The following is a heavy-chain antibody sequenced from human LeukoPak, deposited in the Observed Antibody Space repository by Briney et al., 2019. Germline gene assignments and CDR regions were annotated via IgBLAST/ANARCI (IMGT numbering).Heavy chain of an antibody. D-gene: IGHD2-2*01. Sequence: GRSLRLSCAASGFTFDDYAIHWVRQAPGKGLEWVSGISWNSGSIGYTDSVKGRFTISRDNAKNTLYLEMSRLRAEDTAVYFCTRDNAYMSDYWGQGTQVAVSS. V-gene: IGHV3-9*01. J-gene: IGHJ4*02. CDR2: ISWNSGSI. CDR3: TRDNAYMSDY. CDR1: GFTFDDYA.